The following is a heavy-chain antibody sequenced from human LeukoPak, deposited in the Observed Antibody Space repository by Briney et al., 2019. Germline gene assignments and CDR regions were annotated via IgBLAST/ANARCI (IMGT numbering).Heavy chain of an antibody. J-gene: IGHJ5*02. CDR1: GFTFSSYG. V-gene: IGHV3-30*02. D-gene: IGHD3-10*01. Sequence: GGSLRLPCAASGFTFSSYGMHWVRQAPGKGLEWVAFIRYDGSNKYYADSVKGRFTISRDNSKNTLYLQMNSLRAEDTAVYYCAKDPMVRGPQGNWFDPWGQGTLVTVSS. CDR2: IRYDGSNK. CDR3: AKDPMVRGPQGNWFDP.